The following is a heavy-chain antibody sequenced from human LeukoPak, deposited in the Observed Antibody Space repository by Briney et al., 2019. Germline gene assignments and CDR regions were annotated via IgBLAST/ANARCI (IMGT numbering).Heavy chain of an antibody. V-gene: IGHV4-59*01. CDR3: ARQYYYDSSGYRLNWFDP. J-gene: IGHJ5*02. D-gene: IGHD3-22*01. CDR1: GGSIGTSY. Sequence: PSETLSLTCTVSGGSIGTSYWSWIRQPPGKGLEWIGYIYYNGRTNSNSSLKSRVTTSVDTSKNQFSLKLSSVTAADTAVYYCARQYYYDSSGYRLNWFDPWGQGTLVTVSS. CDR2: IYYNGRT.